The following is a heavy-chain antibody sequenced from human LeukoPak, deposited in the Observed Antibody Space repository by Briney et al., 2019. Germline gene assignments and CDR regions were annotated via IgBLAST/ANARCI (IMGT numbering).Heavy chain of an antibody. CDR3: ARQGYSYGFDY. CDR2: IGTAGDT. CDR1: GFTFSSYD. J-gene: IGHJ4*02. V-gene: IGHV3-13*01. Sequence: GGSLRLSCAASGFTFSSYDMHWVRQATGNGLEWVSAIGTAGDTYYPGSVKGPVTISRENAKSTLYLQMSSLRAGNTAVYYCARQGYSYGFDYWGQGTLVSVSS. D-gene: IGHD5-18*01.